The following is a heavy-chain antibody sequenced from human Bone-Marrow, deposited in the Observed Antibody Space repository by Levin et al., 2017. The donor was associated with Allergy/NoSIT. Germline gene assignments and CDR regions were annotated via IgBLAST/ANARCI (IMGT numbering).Heavy chain of an antibody. V-gene: IGHV4-30-2*01. J-gene: IGHJ3*02. D-gene: IGHD2-21*02. Sequence: SETLSLTCAVSGGSISSGGYSWSWIRQPPGKGLEWIGYIYHSGSTYYNPSLKSRVTISVDRSKDQFSLRLSSVTAADTAVYFCARYCGGDHYVDAFDIWGQGTMVTVSS. CDR1: GGSISSGGYS. CDR2: IYHSGST. CDR3: ARYCGGDHYVDAFDI.